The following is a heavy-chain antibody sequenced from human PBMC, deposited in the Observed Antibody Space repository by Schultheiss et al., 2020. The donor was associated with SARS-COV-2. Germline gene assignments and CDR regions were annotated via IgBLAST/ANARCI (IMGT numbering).Heavy chain of an antibody. D-gene: IGHD6-6*01. V-gene: IGHV3-48*03. CDR2: ISSSGSTI. Sequence: GESLKISCAASGFTFSSYEMNWVRQAPGKGLEWVSYISSSGSTIYYADSVKGRFTISRDNAKNSLYLQMNSLRAEDTAVYYCARVDIAARRRAYYYYYGMDVWGQGTTVTVSS. CDR3: ARVDIAARRRAYYYYYGMDV. CDR1: GFTFSSYE. J-gene: IGHJ6*02.